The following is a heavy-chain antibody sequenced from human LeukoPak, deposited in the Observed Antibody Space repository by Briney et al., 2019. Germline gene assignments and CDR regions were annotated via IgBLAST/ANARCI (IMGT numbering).Heavy chain of an antibody. CDR3: ARDIVGAEWRGYFDY. CDR2: IIPIFGTE. D-gene: IGHD1-26*01. V-gene: IGHV1-69*05. J-gene: IGHJ4*02. Sequence: SVKVSCKASGGTFSSYAISWVRQAPGQGLEWMGRIIPIFGTENYAQKFQGRVTITTDESTSTAYMELSSLRSEDTAVYYCARDIVGAEWRGYFDYWGQGTLVTVSS. CDR1: GGTFSSYA.